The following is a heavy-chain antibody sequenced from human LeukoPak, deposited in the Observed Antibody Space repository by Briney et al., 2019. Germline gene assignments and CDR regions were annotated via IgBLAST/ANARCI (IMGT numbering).Heavy chain of an antibody. Sequence: PGGSLRLSCAASGFTFSSYERNWVRQAPGKGLEWVSYISSSADAIYYADSVRGRFTISRDNAKNSLYLQMNSLRAEDTAVYYCARQLRITSDTAMVFDYWGQGTLVTVSS. D-gene: IGHD5-18*01. J-gene: IGHJ4*02. V-gene: IGHV3-48*03. CDR2: ISSSADAI. CDR3: ARQLRITSDTAMVFDY. CDR1: GFTFSSYE.